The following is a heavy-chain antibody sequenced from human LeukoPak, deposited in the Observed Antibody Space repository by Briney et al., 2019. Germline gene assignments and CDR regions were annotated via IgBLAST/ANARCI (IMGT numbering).Heavy chain of an antibody. CDR2: GYHIGST. CDR1: GYSISSGYY. CDR3: ARVGDYGDYVNWFDP. Sequence: SETLSLTCTVSGYSISSGYYWGWIRQPPGKGLEWIGSGYHIGSTYFNPSLRSRVTILIDIFKNQFSLKMSSVTAADTAIYYCARVGDYGDYVNWFDPWGPGTLVTVSS. V-gene: IGHV4-38-2*02. J-gene: IGHJ5*02. D-gene: IGHD4-17*01.